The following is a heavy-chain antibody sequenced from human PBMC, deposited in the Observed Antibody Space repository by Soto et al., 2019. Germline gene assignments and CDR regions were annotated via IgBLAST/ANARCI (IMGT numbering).Heavy chain of an antibody. Sequence: QVQLLQSGAEVKKPGDSVKVSCKASGYTFTSYYMHWVRLAPGQGLEWMGIINPLGGGTIYAQQCQGRFIMPKDTSTNTVYKEKSSLRSEDTTVYYFAIGGNYSSMDVWGKGTTASVSP. CDR3: AIGGNYSSMDV. D-gene: IGHD4-4*01. CDR1: GYTFTSYY. J-gene: IGHJ6*04. V-gene: IGHV1-46*01. CDR2: INPLGGGT.